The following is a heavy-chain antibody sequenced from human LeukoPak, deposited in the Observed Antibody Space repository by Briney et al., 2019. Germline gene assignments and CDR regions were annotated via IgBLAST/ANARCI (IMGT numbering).Heavy chain of an antibody. J-gene: IGHJ4*02. Sequence: GGSLRLSCAASGFTFSSYSMNWVRQAPGKGLEWVSSISTSSSYIHYADSVKGRFTISRDNAKNSLYLQMNSLRAEDTAVYYCPRDDYGDYVFDSWGQGTLVIVST. CDR1: GFTFSSYS. CDR3: PRDDYGDYVFDS. CDR2: ISTSSSYI. D-gene: IGHD4-17*01. V-gene: IGHV3-21*01.